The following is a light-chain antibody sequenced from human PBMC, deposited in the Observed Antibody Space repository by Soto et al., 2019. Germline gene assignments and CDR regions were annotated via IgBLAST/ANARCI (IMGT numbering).Light chain of an antibody. CDR3: AAWDDGLSGYV. J-gene: IGLJ1*01. Sequence: QSVLTQPPSTSGTPGQRGTISCSGSSSNIGSNYVYWYQQLPGTAPKLLIYRSNQRPSGVPDRFSDSKSGTSASLAISGLRSEDEADYFCAAWDDGLSGYVFGTGTKLTVL. CDR2: RSN. CDR1: SSNIGSNY. V-gene: IGLV1-47*01.